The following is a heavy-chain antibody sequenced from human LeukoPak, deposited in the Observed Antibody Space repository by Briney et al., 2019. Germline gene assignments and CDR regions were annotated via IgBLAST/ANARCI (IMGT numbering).Heavy chain of an antibody. CDR1: GFTFNTYA. J-gene: IGHJ4*02. D-gene: IGHD4-17*01. CDR3: AKDGLGITVPTY. V-gene: IGHV3-30*18. Sequence: PGGSLRLSCAASGFTFNTYAMSWVRQAPGEGLEWVAVISYDGSNKYYAVSVKGRFTISRDNSKNTLYLQMNSLRPEDTAVYYCAKDGLGITVPTYWGQGTLVTVSS. CDR2: ISYDGSNK.